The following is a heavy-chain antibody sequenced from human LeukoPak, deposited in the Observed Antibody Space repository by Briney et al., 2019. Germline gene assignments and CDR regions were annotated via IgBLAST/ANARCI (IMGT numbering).Heavy chain of an antibody. Sequence: GGSLRLSCAASGFTVSSNYMSWVRQAPGKGLEWVSVIYSGGSTYYADSVKGRFTISRDNSKNTLYLQMNGLRAEDTAVYYCAREDIVVVPAAMDYYYYYYMDVWGKGTTVTVSS. CDR3: AREDIVVVPAAMDYYYYYYMDV. V-gene: IGHV3-66*02. CDR1: GFTVSSNY. D-gene: IGHD2-2*01. CDR2: IYSGGST. J-gene: IGHJ6*03.